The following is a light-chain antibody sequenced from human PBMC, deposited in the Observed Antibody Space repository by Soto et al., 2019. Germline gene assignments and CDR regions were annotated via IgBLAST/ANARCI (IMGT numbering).Light chain of an antibody. CDR1: SGRIASNY. V-gene: IGLV6-57*01. J-gene: IGLJ3*02. CDR3: QSYDRSNWV. CDR2: EDK. Sequence: NFMLTQPHSVSASPGKTVTISCTRSSGRIASNYVQWYQQRPGSSPTIVIYEDKQRPSGVPDRFSGSIDSSSNSASLTISGLKTEDEADYYCQSYDRSNWVFGGGTKLTVL.